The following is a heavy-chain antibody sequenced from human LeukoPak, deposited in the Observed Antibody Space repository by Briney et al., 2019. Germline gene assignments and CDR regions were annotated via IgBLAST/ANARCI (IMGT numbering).Heavy chain of an antibody. Sequence: GASVKVSCKASGYTFTSYDINWVRQATGQGLEWMGWMNPNNGNTGYAQKFQGRVTITRNTSISTAYMELSSLRSEDTAVYYCARTRLERRGYYYYYCMDVWGKGTTVTVSS. CDR3: ARTRLERRGYYYYYCMDV. CDR1: GYTFTSYD. D-gene: IGHD1-1*01. J-gene: IGHJ6*03. CDR2: MNPNNGNT. V-gene: IGHV1-8*03.